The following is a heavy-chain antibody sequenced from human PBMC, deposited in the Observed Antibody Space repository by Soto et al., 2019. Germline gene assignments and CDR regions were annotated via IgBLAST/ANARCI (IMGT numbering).Heavy chain of an antibody. J-gene: IGHJ6*02. CDR3: ARKNTYYYDSSGRMDV. D-gene: IGHD3-22*01. CDR2: ISSSSSTI. V-gene: IGHV3-48*02. Sequence: EVQLVESGGGLVQPGGSLRLSCAASGFTFSSYSMNWVRQAPGKGLEWVSYISSSSSTIYYADSVKGRVSISRDNAKKSMYLKMNSLRDEDTAVYYCARKNTYYYDSSGRMDVWGQGITVSVSS. CDR1: GFTFSSYS.